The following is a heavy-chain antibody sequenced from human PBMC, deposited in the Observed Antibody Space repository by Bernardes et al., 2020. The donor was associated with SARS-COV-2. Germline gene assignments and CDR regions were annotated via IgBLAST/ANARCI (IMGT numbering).Heavy chain of an antibody. J-gene: IGHJ6*02. Sequence: ASVKVSCKTSGYTFTGYGISWVRQAPGQGLEWMAWISAYNGNTNYAQNFQGRVTMTIDTSTNTAYMEMRSLRYDDTAVYYCARDSGTNYGYYYGMDVWDQGTTVTVSS. CDR3: ARDSGTNYGYYYGMDV. CDR1: GYTFTGYG. D-gene: IGHD1-26*01. CDR2: ISAYNGNT. V-gene: IGHV1-18*01.